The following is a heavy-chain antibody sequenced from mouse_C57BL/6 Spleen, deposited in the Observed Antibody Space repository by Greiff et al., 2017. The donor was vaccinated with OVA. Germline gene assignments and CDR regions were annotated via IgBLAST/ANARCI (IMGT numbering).Heavy chain of an antibody. CDR3: ARDGDYYGSSDY. CDR1: GYTFTDYY. Sequence: EVQLQQSGPELVKPGASVKISCKASGYTFTDYYMNWVKQSHGKSLEWIGDINPNNGGTSYNQKFKGKATLTVDKSSSTAYMELRSLTSEDSAVYYCARDGDYYGSSDYWGQGTTLTVSS. J-gene: IGHJ2*01. V-gene: IGHV1-26*01. CDR2: INPNNGGT. D-gene: IGHD1-1*01.